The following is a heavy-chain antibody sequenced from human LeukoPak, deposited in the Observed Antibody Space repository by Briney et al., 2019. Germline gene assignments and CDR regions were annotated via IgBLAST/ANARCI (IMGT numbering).Heavy chain of an antibody. CDR2: TSYDGSNK. D-gene: IGHD6-19*01. V-gene: IGHV3-30*18. CDR1: GFTFSSYG. CDR3: AKDPRGIAVAGDFDY. Sequence: GGSLRLSCAASGFTFSSYGMHWVRQAPGKGLEWVAVTSYDGSNKYYADSVKGRFTISRDNSKNTLYLQMNSLRAEDTAVYYCAKDPRGIAVAGDFDYWGQGTLVTVSS. J-gene: IGHJ4*02.